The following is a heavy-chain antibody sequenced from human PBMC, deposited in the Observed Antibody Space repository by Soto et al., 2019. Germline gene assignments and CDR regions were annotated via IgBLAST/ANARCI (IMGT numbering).Heavy chain of an antibody. J-gene: IGHJ5*02. V-gene: IGHV4-34*01. CDR2: INHSGST. D-gene: IGHD2-8*01. Sequence: QVQLQRGGAGLLKPSETLSLTWAVYGGSFGGNYWGWIRQPPGRGLEWIGEINHSGSTNYNPSLKSRVTISVDTSKNQFSLKLSSVTAADTAVYYCARAGLANRLDPWGQGTLVTVSS. CDR3: ARAGLANRLDP. CDR1: GGSFGGNY.